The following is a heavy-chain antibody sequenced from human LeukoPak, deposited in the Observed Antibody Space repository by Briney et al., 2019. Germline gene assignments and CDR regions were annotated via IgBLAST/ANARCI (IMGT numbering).Heavy chain of an antibody. CDR2: IIPIFGAA. CDR1: GGTFSSYT. CDR3: ARTVVVTAEHAFDI. J-gene: IGHJ3*02. Sequence: SVKVSCKASGGTFSSYTLNWVRQAPGQGLEWMGGIIPIFGAANYAQKFQDRVTITADKSTSTAYLEVSSLRSDDTAVYYCARTVVVTAEHAFDIWGQGTMVTVSS. V-gene: IGHV1-69*06. D-gene: IGHD2-21*02.